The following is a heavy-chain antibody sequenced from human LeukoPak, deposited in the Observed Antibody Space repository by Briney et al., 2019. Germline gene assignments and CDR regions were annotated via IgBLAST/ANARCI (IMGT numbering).Heavy chain of an antibody. CDR1: GGSFSGYY. V-gene: IGHV4-34*01. J-gene: IGHJ4*02. Sequence: ASETLSLTCAVYGGSFSGYYWSWIRQPPGKGLERIGEINHSGSTTYNPSLKSRVAISVDTSKNQFSLKLSSVTAADTAVYYCAREYCSSTSCQFDYWGQGTLVTVSS. CDR2: INHSGST. CDR3: AREYCSSTSCQFDY. D-gene: IGHD2-2*01.